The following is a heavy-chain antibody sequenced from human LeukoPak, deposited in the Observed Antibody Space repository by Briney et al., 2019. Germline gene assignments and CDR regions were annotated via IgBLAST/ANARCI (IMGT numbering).Heavy chain of an antibody. J-gene: IGHJ3*02. Sequence: GGSLRLSCAASGFTFSAYYMNWIRQAPGKGLEWLSYISTSGSTIYYADSVKGRFTISRDNAKNSLYLQMNSLRAEDTAVYYCAKDGTGTTTGAFDIWGQGTMVTVSS. V-gene: IGHV3-11*01. D-gene: IGHD1-7*01. CDR2: ISTSGSTI. CDR3: AKDGTGTTTGAFDI. CDR1: GFTFSAYY.